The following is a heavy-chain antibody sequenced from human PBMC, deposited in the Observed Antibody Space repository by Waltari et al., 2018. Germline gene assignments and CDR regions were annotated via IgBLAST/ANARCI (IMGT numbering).Heavy chain of an antibody. CDR1: GGSVVRKY. J-gene: IGHJ5*02. D-gene: IGHD3-16*01. CDR2: IYVGGTT. V-gene: IGHV4-4*07. Sequence: QVQLHESGTGLVQPSETLSLACSVSGGSVVRKYWSWIRQSAGKGMEWIGRIYVGGTTNYNPALSGRVSMSVDMSKNQIFLKIMSVTAADTGVYYCARETRHGDWFDPWGQGTLVTVSS. CDR3: ARETRHGDWFDP.